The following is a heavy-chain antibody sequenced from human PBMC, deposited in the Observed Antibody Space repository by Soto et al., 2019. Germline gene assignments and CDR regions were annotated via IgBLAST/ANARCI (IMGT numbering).Heavy chain of an antibody. V-gene: IGHV4-59*01. Sequence: SETLSLTCTVSGGSSSGYYWSWIRQLPVKGLEWTGNVYYSGDAKYNPSVKRRVSIPVDTSKNQFSLNLSSVTAADTAVYYCTKDGDGRMATNPYYSDGIDVWGPGITVTVSS. J-gene: IGHJ6*02. CDR3: TKDGDGRMATNPYYSDGIDV. CDR2: VYYSGDA. CDR1: GGSSSGYY. D-gene: IGHD2-21*02.